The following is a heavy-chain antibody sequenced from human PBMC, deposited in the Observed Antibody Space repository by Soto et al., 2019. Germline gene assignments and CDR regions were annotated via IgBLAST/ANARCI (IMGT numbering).Heavy chain of an antibody. Sequence: ASVKVSCKASGYTFTSYFIHWLRQAPGQRLEWMGWINAGNGDTKFSQKFQGRVTIARDTSASTAYMELSSLSSEDTAVFYCARDGPYSQNDYWGQGTLVTVSS. D-gene: IGHD4-4*01. J-gene: IGHJ4*02. V-gene: IGHV1-3*01. CDR1: GYTFTSYF. CDR3: ARDGPYSQNDY. CDR2: INAGNGDT.